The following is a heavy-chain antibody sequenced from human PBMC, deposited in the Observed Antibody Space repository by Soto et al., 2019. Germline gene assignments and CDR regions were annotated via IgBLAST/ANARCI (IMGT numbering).Heavy chain of an antibody. V-gene: IGHV3-74*01. CDR2: INSDGSST. CDR3: VRTSLVVAAATREDY. CDR1: GFTFSSYW. D-gene: IGHD2-15*01. Sequence: EVQLVESGGGLVQPGGSLRLSCAASGFTFSSYWIHWVRQAPGKGLVWVSRINSDGSSTSYADSVKGRFTISRDNAKNTLYLHMNSLSAEDTAVYYCVRTSLVVAAATREDYWGQGTLVTVSS. J-gene: IGHJ4*02.